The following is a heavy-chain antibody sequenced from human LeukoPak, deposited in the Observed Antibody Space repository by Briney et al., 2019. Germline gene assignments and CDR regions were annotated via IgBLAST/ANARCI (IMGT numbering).Heavy chain of an antibody. CDR1: GGTLSSYA. V-gene: IGHV1-69*13. CDR3: ARDEDGSGYDFGY. D-gene: IGHD5-12*01. J-gene: IGHJ4*02. Sequence: SVKVSCKASGGTLSSYAISWVRQAPGQGLEWMGGIIPIFGTANYAQKFQGRVTITADESTSTAYMELSSLRSEDTAVYYCARDEDGSGYDFGYWGQGTLVTVSS. CDR2: IIPIFGTA.